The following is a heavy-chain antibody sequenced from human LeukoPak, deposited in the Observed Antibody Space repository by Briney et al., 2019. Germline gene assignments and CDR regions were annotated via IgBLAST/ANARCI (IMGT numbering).Heavy chain of an antibody. CDR1: GVYFLSSGCY. D-gene: IGHD3-10*01. CDR2: IFYTVHT. V-gene: IGHV4-39*01. J-gene: IGHJ4*02. CDR3: ARLGASLVWDSGSFPDY. Sequence: RPSETLSLTCIIPGVYFLSSGCYWGWIRQPPGKGLECFGSIFYTVHTYYNPPLISRVTLSPVPSLNQFSLELNFLNVADTVVYCCARLGASLVWDSGSFPDYWGQGSLVSVSS.